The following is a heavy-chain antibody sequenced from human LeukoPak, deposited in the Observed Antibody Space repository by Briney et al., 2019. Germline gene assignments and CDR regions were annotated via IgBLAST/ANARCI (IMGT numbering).Heavy chain of an antibody. CDR1: GYTFTSYD. V-gene: IGHV1-46*01. CDR3: ARDTYYYDS. J-gene: IGHJ4*02. Sequence: AASVKVSRKASGYTFTSYDMHWVRQAPGQGLEWMGIINPSGGTSTSYAQKFEGRVTMTRDTSTSTVYMELSSLRSEDTAVYYCARDTYYYDSWGQGTLVTVSS. CDR2: INPSGGTST. D-gene: IGHD3-22*01.